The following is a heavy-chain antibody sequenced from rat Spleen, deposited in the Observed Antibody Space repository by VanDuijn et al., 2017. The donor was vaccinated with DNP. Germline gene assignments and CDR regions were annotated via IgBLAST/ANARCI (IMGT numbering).Heavy chain of an antibody. CDR1: GFTFSDYN. V-gene: IGHV5S10*01. D-gene: IGHD1-1*01. Sequence: EVQLVESGGGLVQAGRSLKLSCAASGFTFSDYNMAWVRQAPKKGLEWVATIFYAGTTTYYRGSVKGRFTISRDNTKSTLYLQMDSLRSEDTATYYCARPLYYYSDQGFAYWGQGTLATVSS. CDR2: IFYAGTTT. CDR3: ARPLYYYSDQGFAY. J-gene: IGHJ3*01.